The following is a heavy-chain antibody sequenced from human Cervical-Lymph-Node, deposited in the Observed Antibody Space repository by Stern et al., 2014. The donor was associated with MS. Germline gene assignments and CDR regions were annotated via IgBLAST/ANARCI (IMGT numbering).Heavy chain of an antibody. Sequence: EQLVESGAEVKKPGASVKVSCKASGYIFTDYYIHWVRQAPGQGLEWMGRIHPNSGGTNYAQKFQGRVIMTRDTSITTAYMELSRLRSDDTAVYYCATTRDAFDIWGQGTMVTVSS. CDR3: ATTRDAFDI. D-gene: IGHD1-1*01. V-gene: IGHV1-2*06. CDR2: IHPNSGGT. CDR1: GYIFTDYY. J-gene: IGHJ3*02.